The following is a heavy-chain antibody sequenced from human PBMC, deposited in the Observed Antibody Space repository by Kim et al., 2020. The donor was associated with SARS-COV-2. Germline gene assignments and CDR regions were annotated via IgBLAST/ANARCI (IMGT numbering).Heavy chain of an antibody. Sequence: GGSLRLSCAASGFTFSTYAMNWVRQAPGKGLEWVSSISRSTSGTYYADSVKGRFTISRDNSKNTLYLQMDSLRAEDTAVYYCAKSVKSDTAVAEYYHYGMDVWGHGTAVTVSS. J-gene: IGHJ6*02. CDR1: GFTFSTYA. V-gene: IGHV3-23*01. D-gene: IGHD5-18*01. CDR2: ISRSTSGT. CDR3: AKSVKSDTAVAEYYHYGMDV.